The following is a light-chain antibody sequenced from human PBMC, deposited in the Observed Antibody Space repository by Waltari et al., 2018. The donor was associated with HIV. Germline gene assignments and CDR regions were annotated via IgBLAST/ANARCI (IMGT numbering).Light chain of an antibody. CDR3: QQYYSTPLT. V-gene: IGKV4-1*01. Sequence: DIVMPQSPDSLAVSLGERAPLNCKSSQSVLYSSNNKNYLAWYQQKPGQPPKLLIYWASTRESGVPDRFSGSGSGTDFTLTISSLQAEDVAVYYCQQYYSTPLTFGGGTKVEIK. CDR1: QSVLYSSNNKNY. CDR2: WAS. J-gene: IGKJ4*01.